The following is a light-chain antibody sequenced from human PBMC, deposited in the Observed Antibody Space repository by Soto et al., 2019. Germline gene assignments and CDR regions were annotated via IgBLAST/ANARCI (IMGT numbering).Light chain of an antibody. CDR2: GAS. CDR1: QSVSSSY. V-gene: IGKV3-20*01. Sequence: EIVGTQAPGTLSLFPGERATLSCRASQSVSSSYLAWYQQKPCQAPRLLIYGASSSATGIPDRFSGSGSGTDFTLNISRLEHEAFAVYYCQQSGSSAYTFGQGTKLEIK. J-gene: IGKJ2*01. CDR3: QQSGSSAYT.